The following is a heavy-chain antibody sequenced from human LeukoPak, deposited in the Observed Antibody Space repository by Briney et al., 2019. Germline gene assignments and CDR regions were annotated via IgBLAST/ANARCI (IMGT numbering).Heavy chain of an antibody. J-gene: IGHJ4*02. CDR3: ASSSWSLVFDY. CDR2: IIPIFGTA. D-gene: IGHD6-13*01. V-gene: IGHV1-69*05. CDR1: GGTFSSYA. Sequence: ASVRVSCKASGGTFSSYAISWVRQAPGQGLEWMGGIIPIFGTANYAQKFQGRVTITTDESTSTAYMELSSLRSEDTAVYYCASSSWSLVFDYWGQGTLVTVSS.